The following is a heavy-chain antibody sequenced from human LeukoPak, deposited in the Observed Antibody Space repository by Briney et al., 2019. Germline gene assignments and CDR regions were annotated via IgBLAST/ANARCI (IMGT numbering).Heavy chain of an antibody. CDR1: GFTFDDYA. Sequence: GRSLRLSCAASGFTFDDYAMHWVRQAPGKGLEWVSGISWNSGSIGYADSVKGRFTISRDNAKNSLYLQMNSLRAEDMALYYCAKDRYGGNSGLLDYWGQGTLATVSS. V-gene: IGHV3-9*03. J-gene: IGHJ4*02. CDR3: AKDRYGGNSGLLDY. CDR2: ISWNSGSI. D-gene: IGHD4-23*01.